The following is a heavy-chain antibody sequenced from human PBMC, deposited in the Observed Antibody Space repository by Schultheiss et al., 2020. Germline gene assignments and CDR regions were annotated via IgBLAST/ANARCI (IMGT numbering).Heavy chain of an antibody. Sequence: GGSLRLSCAASGFTFSSNGMHWVRQAPGKGLEWVADIWYDGSNKYYADSVKGRFTISRDNSKNTLYLQMNSLRAEDTAVYYCASAGTIFGVVRSFQHWGQGTLVTVSS. J-gene: IGHJ1*01. CDR2: IWYDGSNK. CDR1: GFTFSSNG. D-gene: IGHD3-3*01. V-gene: IGHV3-33*01. CDR3: ASAGTIFGVVRSFQH.